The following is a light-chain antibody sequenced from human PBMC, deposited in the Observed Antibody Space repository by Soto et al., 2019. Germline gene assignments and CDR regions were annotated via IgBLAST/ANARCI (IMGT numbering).Light chain of an antibody. CDR3: QQSHSTPKT. CDR1: QDISNY. V-gene: IGKV1-39*01. Sequence: DIQMTQSPSSLSASVGDRVTITCQASQDISNYLNWYQQKIGKAPKLLIYAASTLQSGAPSRFSGSGSGTDFTLTISSLQPEDFATYYCQQSHSTPKTFGQGTKLEIK. J-gene: IGKJ2*01. CDR2: AAS.